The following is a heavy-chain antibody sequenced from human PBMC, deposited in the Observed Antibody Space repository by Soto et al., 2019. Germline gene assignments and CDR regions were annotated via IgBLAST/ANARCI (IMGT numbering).Heavy chain of an antibody. CDR1: GGTFSSYA. D-gene: IGHD2-15*01. CDR2: IIPIFGTA. V-gene: IGHV1-69*12. CDR3: ARVVTVVKSFHYWYFDL. J-gene: IGHJ2*01. Sequence: QVQLVQSGAEVKKPGSSVKVSCKASGGTFSSYAISWVRQAPGQGLEWMGGIIPIFGTANYAQKFQGRVTITADDSTRTAYMELSRLRSEDTAVYYCARVVTVVKSFHYWYFDLWGRGTLVTVSS.